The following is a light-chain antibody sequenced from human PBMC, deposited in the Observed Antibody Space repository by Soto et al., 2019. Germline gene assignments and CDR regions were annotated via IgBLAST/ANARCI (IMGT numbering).Light chain of an antibody. Sequence: DIQMTQSPSSLSASVGDRVTITCRASQNSSNYLNWDQHRPGKAPNLLIYAASNLKSGVPSKFSASGSGPDFALTISSLQPEDFATYYCQQSYSTPSITFGQGTRLEIK. CDR2: AAS. J-gene: IGKJ5*01. V-gene: IGKV1-39*01. CDR1: QNSSNY. CDR3: QQSYSTPSIT.